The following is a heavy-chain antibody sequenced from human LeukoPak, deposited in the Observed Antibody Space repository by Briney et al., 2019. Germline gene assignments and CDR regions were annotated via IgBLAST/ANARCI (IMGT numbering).Heavy chain of an antibody. CDR1: GYTFTSYA. CDR3: ARGSSYYYDSSGFDP. Sequence: ASVKVSCKASGYTFTSYAMHWVRQAPGQRLEWMGWINAGNGNTKYSQEFQGRVTITRDTSTSTAYMELRSLRSDDTAVYYCARGSSYYYDSSGFDPWGQGTLVTVSS. CDR2: INAGNGNT. D-gene: IGHD3-22*01. V-gene: IGHV1-3*01. J-gene: IGHJ5*02.